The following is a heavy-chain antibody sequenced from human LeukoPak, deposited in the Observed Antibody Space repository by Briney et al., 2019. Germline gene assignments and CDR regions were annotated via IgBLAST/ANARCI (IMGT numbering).Heavy chain of an antibody. CDR3: AREGGDDSSGYYSNKVDY. J-gene: IGHJ4*02. CDR2: INPSGGST. CDR1: GYTFTSYY. V-gene: IGHV1-46*01. Sequence: ASVKVSCKASGYTFTSYYMHWVRQAPGQGLEWMGIINPSGGSTSYAQKFQGRVTMTRDTSISTAYMELSRLRSDDTAVYYCAREGGDDSSGYYSNKVDYWGQGTLVTVSS. D-gene: IGHD3-22*01.